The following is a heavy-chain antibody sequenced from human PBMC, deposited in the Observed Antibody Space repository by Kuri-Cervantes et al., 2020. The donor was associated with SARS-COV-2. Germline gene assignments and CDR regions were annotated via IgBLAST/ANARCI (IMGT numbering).Heavy chain of an antibody. CDR1: GFNFSRTD. CDR2: INSDGSST. CDR3: ARAIQIDY. J-gene: IGHJ4*02. V-gene: IGHV3-74*01. Sequence: LSLTCAASGFNFSRTDMHWVRQAPGKGLVWVSRINSDGSSTSYADSVKGRFTISRDNAKNTLYLQMSSLRAEDTAVYYCARAIQIDYWGQGTLVTVSS. D-gene: IGHD3-3*01.